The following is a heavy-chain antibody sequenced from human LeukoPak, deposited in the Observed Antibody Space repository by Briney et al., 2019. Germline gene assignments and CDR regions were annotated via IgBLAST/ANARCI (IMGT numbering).Heavy chain of an antibody. D-gene: IGHD1-20*01. CDR3: LRDLNWSLDQ. CDR2: IKSDGITI. CDR1: GFTFSNYM. Sequence: GESLRLSCAASGFTFSNYMMHWVRQAPGKGLVWVSRIKSDGITITYADSVKGRFTISRDNAKNTLYLQMNSLRAEDTAVYYCLRDLNWSLDQWGQGTLVTVSS. J-gene: IGHJ4*02. V-gene: IGHV3-74*01.